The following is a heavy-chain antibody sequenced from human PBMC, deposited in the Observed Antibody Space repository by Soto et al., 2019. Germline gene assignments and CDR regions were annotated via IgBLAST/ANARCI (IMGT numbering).Heavy chain of an antibody. CDR2: ISGSDGRT. CDR3: ARDQDDYGDSVLGDSYYYHSYGLDV. J-gene: IGHJ6*02. Sequence: QLLESGVGLVPPGGSLRLSCAASGFTFCNYPMSWVRQAPGKGLEWVAGISGSDGRTFHADPVKGRFTISIDNSRNTLYLQMSRLRAQDTAVYYCARDQDDYGDSVLGDSYYYHSYGLDVWGQGTTVTVSS. D-gene: IGHD4-17*01. V-gene: IGHV3-23*01. CDR1: GFTFCNYP.